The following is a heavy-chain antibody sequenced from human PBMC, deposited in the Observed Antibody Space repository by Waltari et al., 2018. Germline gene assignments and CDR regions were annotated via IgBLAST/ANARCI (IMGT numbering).Heavy chain of an antibody. J-gene: IGHJ3*02. D-gene: IGHD6-13*01. V-gene: IGHV3-30-3*01. CDR3: ARGPQQLVRFDI. CDR2: ISYDGSNK. Sequence: VVQPGRSLRLSCAASGFTFSSYAMHWVRQAPGKGLEWVAVISYDGSNKYYADSVKGRFTISRDNSKNTLYLQMNSLRAEDTAVYYCARGPQQLVRFDIWGQGTMVTVSS. CDR1: GFTFSSYA.